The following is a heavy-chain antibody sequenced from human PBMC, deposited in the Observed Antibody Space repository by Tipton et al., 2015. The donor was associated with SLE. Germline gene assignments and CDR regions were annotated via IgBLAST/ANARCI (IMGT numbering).Heavy chain of an antibody. CDR1: GYTFTSYD. D-gene: IGHD5-12*01. J-gene: IGHJ3*02. Sequence: QSGAEVKKPGASVKVSCKASGYTFTSYDITWVRQAPGQGLEWMGWSSTYTGNTMYTQKFQGRVTMTTDTSTSTAYMDLRSLRSDDTAVYYCARSGRGYSGYDDVFDIWGQGTMVTVAS. CDR2: SSTYTGNT. V-gene: IGHV1-18*04. CDR3: ARSGRGYSGYDDVFDI.